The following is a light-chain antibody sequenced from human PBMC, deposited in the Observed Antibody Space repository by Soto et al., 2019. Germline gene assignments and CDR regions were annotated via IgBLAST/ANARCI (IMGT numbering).Light chain of an antibody. CDR3: QQYNSLPYT. V-gene: IGKV1-33*01. CDR2: TVP. Sequence: DTQMTQSPSSLSASLGDRVTITCRASQDISTYLNWYQQKPGKAPNLLIYTVPNLETGVPSRFSGSGSGTVITLTISALQPEDIATYYCQQYNSLPYTFGQGTRLEIE. J-gene: IGKJ2*01. CDR1: QDISTY.